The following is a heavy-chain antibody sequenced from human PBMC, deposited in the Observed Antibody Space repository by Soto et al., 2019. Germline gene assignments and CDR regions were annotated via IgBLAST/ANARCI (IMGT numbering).Heavy chain of an antibody. Sequence: QLQLQESGPGLVKPSETLSLTCTVSGDSISTSNYYWGWIRQPPGEGLEWIGHIFYSGGTYYNPSLKRRVPISVDTSKTQFSLKLSSITAADTAVYFCARRGGGDYLFDSWGQGMLVTVSS. CDR3: ARRGGGDYLFDS. J-gene: IGHJ4*02. CDR1: GDSISTSNYY. CDR2: IFYSGGT. D-gene: IGHD4-17*01. V-gene: IGHV4-39*01.